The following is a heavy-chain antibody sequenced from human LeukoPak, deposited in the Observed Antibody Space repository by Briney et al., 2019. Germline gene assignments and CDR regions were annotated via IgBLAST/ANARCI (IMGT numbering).Heavy chain of an antibody. CDR1: GYTFTGYY. V-gene: IGHV1-2*02. CDR2: INPNSGGT. J-gene: IGHJ4*02. D-gene: IGHD3-9*01. CDR3: ARVAVRYFDWLGENDY. Sequence: GASVKVSCKASGYTFTGYYMHWVRQAPGQGLEWMGWINPNSGGTNYAQKFQGRVTMTRDTSISTAYMALSRLRSDDTAVYYCARVAVRYFDWLGENDYWGQGTLVTVSS.